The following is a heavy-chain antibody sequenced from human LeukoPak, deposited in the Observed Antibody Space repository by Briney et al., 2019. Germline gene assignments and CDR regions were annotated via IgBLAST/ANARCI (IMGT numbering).Heavy chain of an antibody. CDR1: GGSISSYY. J-gene: IGHJ3*02. CDR2: IYYSGST. V-gene: IGHV4-59*08. CDR3: ARHARGDAFDI. Sequence: PSETLSLTCTVSGGSISSYYWSWIRQPPGKGLEWIGYIYYSGSTNYNPSLKSRVTISVDTSKNQFSLKLSSVTAADTAVYYCARHARGDAFDIWGQGTMVTVSS.